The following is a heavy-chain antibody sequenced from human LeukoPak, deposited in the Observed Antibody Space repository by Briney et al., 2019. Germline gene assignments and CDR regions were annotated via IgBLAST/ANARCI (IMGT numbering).Heavy chain of an antibody. CDR1: GFTFSSYW. V-gene: IGHV3-74*01. CDR2: INSDGSST. Sequence: GGSLRLSCAAYGFTFSSYWMHWVRQAPGKGLVWVSRINSDGSSTSYADSVKGRFTISRDNAKNTLHLQMNSLRVEDTAVYYCARGDPSWGVLVASEAHYWGQGTLVTVSS. D-gene: IGHD3-22*01. CDR3: ARGDPSWGVLVASEAHY. J-gene: IGHJ4*02.